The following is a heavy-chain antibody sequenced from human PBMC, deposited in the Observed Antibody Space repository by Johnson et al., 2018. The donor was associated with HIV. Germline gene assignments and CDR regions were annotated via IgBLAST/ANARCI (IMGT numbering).Heavy chain of an antibody. V-gene: IGHV3-30*03. D-gene: IGHD1-26*01. CDR3: ASACVELDDAFDI. Sequence: QVQLVESGGGVVQPERSLRLSCATSGLTFSRFAMHWVRQAPGKGLEWVACVSYDGSSKYYADSVKGRFTISRDNSKNPLYLQMNSLRAEDTAVYYCASACVELDDAFDIWGQGTMVTVSS. CDR2: VSYDGSSK. CDR1: GLTFSRFA. J-gene: IGHJ3*02.